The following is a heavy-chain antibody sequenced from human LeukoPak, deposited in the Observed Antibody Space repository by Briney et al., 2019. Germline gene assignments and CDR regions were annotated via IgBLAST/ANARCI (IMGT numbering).Heavy chain of an antibody. Sequence: GSLRLSCAASGFTFSSYGMHWVRQAPGKGLEWIGEINHSGSTNYNPSLKSRVTISVDTPKNQFSLKLSSVTAADTAVYYCARGGSSGWYRWFDPWGQGTLVTVSS. CDR1: GFTFSSYG. CDR2: INHSGST. CDR3: ARGGSSGWYRWFDP. V-gene: IGHV4-34*01. J-gene: IGHJ5*02. D-gene: IGHD6-19*01.